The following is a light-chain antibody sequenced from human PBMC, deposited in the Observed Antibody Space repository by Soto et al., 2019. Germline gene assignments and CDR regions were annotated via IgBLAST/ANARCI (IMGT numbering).Light chain of an antibody. CDR2: AAS. J-gene: IGKJ1*01. Sequence: DIQMTQSPSSLSASVGDRVTITCRASQSISSYLNWYQQKPWKAPKLLIYAASSLQSGDPSRFSGSGSGTDFTLTISSLQPEDFATYYSQQSYSTSWTFGQGTKLDIK. CDR1: QSISSY. V-gene: IGKV1-39*01. CDR3: QQSYSTSWT.